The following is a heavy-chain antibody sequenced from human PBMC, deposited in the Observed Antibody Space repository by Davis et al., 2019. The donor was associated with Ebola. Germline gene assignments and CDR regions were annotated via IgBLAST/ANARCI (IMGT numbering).Heavy chain of an antibody. CDR3: AKVLQATNILATTYYYYALDV. J-gene: IGHJ6*02. CDR2: ITGGDGTT. D-gene: IGHD5-12*01. V-gene: IGHV3-23*01. Sequence: GESPKIPCAAPGFTFRSYAMSWVRQAPGKGLEWVSAITGGDGTTYCADSVKGRFTISRDNSKNTLYLQMSSLRAEDTAVYYCAKVLQATNILATTYYYYALDVWGQGTTVTVS. CDR1: GFTFRSYA.